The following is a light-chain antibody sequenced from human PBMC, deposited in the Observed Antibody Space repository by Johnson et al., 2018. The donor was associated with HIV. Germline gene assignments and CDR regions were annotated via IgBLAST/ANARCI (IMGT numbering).Light chain of an antibody. CDR1: SSNIGHNY. Sequence: VLTQPPSVSAAPGQKVTISCSGSSSNIGHNYVSWYQQLPGTAPKLLIYENNKRTSGIPDRFSGSKSGTSATLGITGLQTGDEADYYCGTWDSSLSAGVFGTGTKVTVL. CDR3: GTWDSSLSAGV. V-gene: IGLV1-51*02. J-gene: IGLJ1*01. CDR2: ENN.